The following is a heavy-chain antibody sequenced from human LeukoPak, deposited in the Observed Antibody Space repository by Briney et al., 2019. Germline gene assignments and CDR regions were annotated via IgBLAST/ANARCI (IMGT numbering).Heavy chain of an antibody. CDR3: ARVGNWNSRAQIDY. Sequence: ASVKVSCKASGYTFSGYYIHWVRQAPGHGLEWMGWINPNSGGTNYAQKFQGRVTLTRDTSITTVYMELSSLRFDDTAVYYCARVGNWNSRAQIDYWGQGTLVTVSS. V-gene: IGHV1-2*02. CDR2: INPNSGGT. D-gene: IGHD1-1*01. J-gene: IGHJ4*02. CDR1: GYTFSGYY.